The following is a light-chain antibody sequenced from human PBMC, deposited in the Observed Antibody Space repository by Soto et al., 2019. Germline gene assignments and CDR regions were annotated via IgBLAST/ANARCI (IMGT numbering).Light chain of an antibody. J-gene: IGKJ1*01. CDR2: DAS. CDR1: QSVSNN. V-gene: IGKV3-15*01. Sequence: ILMTQSPAPLSVSPGERATLSCSASQSVSNNLAWYQQKPGQAPRLLIYDASTRATGIPARFSGSGSGTEFTLTISGLQSEDFAVYYCQQYNNWPPWTFGQGTKVEIK. CDR3: QQYNNWPPWT.